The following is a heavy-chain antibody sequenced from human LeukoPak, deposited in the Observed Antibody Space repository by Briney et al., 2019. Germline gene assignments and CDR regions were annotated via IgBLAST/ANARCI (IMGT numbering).Heavy chain of an antibody. CDR1: GYSFTSYW. V-gene: IGHV5-51*01. CDR2: IYPGDSDT. J-gene: IGHJ6*03. Sequence: GESLKISCKGSGYSFTSYWIGWVRQMPGKGLGWMGIIYPGDSDTRYSPSFQGQVTISADKSISTAYLQWSSLKASDTAMYYCARHLYSSSWSLYYYYYMDVWGKGTTVTVSS. CDR3: ARHLYSSSWSLYYYYYMDV. D-gene: IGHD6-13*01.